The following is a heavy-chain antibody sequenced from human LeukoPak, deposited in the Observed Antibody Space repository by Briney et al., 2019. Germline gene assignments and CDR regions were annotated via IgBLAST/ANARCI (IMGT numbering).Heavy chain of an antibody. J-gene: IGHJ5*02. V-gene: IGHV4-59*01. CDR2: IYYSGST. D-gene: IGHD1-26*01. CDR3: ASYRYSGSYGWFDP. Sequence: SETLSLTCTVSGGSISSYYWSWIRQPPGKGLEWIGYIYYSGSTNYNPSLKSRVTISVDTSKNQFSLKLSTVTAADTAVYYCASYRYSGSYGWFDPWGQGTLVTVSS. CDR1: GGSISSYY.